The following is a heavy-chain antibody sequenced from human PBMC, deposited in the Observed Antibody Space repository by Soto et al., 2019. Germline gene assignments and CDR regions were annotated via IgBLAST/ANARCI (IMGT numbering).Heavy chain of an antibody. V-gene: IGHV3-30*18. Sequence: PGWSLRLSCAASGFTFSSYGMHWVRQAPGKGLEWVAVISYDGSNKYYADSVKGRFTISRDNSKNTLYLQMNSLRAEDTAVYYCAKDLRYRSGSYGLDYWGHGTLVTVSS. CDR3: AKDLRYRSGSYGLDY. J-gene: IGHJ4*01. CDR1: GFTFSSYG. CDR2: ISYDGSNK. D-gene: IGHD3-10*01.